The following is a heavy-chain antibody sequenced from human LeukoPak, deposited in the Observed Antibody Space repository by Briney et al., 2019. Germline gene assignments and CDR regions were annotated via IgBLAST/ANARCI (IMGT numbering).Heavy chain of an antibody. D-gene: IGHD6-6*01. CDR2: VYYTGSN. Sequence: SETLSLTCRVSGGSVSNYYWSWIRQPPGKGLEWIGYVYYTGSNNYNPSLKSRVTMFEDKSKNQFSLRLYSVTVAATAVYYCARHFAYSSSSYFDYWGQGSLVTVSS. CDR1: GGSVSNYY. CDR3: ARHFAYSSSSYFDY. J-gene: IGHJ4*02. V-gene: IGHV4-59*08.